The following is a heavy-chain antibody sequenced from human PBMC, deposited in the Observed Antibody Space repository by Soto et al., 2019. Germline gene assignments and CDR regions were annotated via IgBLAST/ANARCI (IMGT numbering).Heavy chain of an antibody. CDR2: IYYSGTT. D-gene: IGHD5-18*01. CDR1: GFAISSGYY. CDR3: ARDKLDSYGPNYHYYYGMDV. Sequence: SETLSLTCAVSGFAISSGYYWGWIRQSPGKGLEWIGSIYYSGTTYYNPSLKSRVTISVDTSKNQFSLKLSSVTAADTAVYYCARDKLDSYGPNYHYYYGMDVWGQGTTVTVSS. V-gene: IGHV4-38-2*02. J-gene: IGHJ6*02.